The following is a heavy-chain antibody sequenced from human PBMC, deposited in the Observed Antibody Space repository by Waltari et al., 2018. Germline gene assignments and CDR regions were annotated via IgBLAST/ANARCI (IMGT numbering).Heavy chain of an antibody. V-gene: IGHV3-74*01. Sequence: EVRLVESGGGSVQPGGSLRLSCAASGFTFSSYFMYWVRQVPGKGLVWFSRITREGTYATYADFAKGRFTISRDNAKDTLYLRMVILRVDDTAVYYCARGPNEAPGLGDYWGQGTLVTVSS. D-gene: IGHD2-8*01. J-gene: IGHJ4*02. CDR1: GFTFSSYF. CDR2: ITREGTYA. CDR3: ARGPNEAPGLGDY.